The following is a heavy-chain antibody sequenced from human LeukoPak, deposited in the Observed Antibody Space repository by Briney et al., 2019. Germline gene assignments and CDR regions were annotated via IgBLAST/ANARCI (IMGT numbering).Heavy chain of an antibody. CDR2: INPNSGGT. CDR1: GHTFTGYF. Sequence: GASVKVSCKASGHTFTGYFIHWVRQAPGQGLEGMGWINPNSGGTNSAQKLQVRVTMTRDTSISAAYMELSSLRSDDTAVYYCARVMVRTSSWRFDYWGQGTLVTVSS. D-gene: IGHD6-13*01. J-gene: IGHJ4*02. V-gene: IGHV1-2*02. CDR3: ARVMVRTSSWRFDY.